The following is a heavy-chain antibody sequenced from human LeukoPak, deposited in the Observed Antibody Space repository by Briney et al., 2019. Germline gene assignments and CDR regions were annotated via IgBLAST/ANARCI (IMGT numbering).Heavy chain of an antibody. Sequence: SSETLSLTCTVSGGSISSGGYYWSWIRQPPGKGLEWIGYIYHSGSTYYNPSLKSRVTISVDRSKNQFSLKLSSVTAADTAVYYCARDGRSGYAFVTFDYWGQGTLVTVSS. CDR2: IYHSGST. J-gene: IGHJ4*02. CDR3: ARDGRSGYAFVTFDY. D-gene: IGHD5-12*01. CDR1: GGSISSGGYY. V-gene: IGHV4-30-2*01.